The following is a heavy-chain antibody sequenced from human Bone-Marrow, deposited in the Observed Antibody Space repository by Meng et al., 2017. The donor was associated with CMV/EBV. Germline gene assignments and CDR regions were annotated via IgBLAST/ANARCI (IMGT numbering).Heavy chain of an antibody. CDR3: ARSIKLMVSAD. CDR1: GFTFSSYW. CDR2: ISSDWSSI. J-gene: IGHJ4*02. V-gene: IGHV3-74*01. Sequence: GGSLRLSCAASGFTFSSYWMHWVRQAPGKGLVWVSRISSDWSSIIYADSVKGRFTISRDNSKNTLYLQMNSLRAEDTAVYYCARSIKLMVSADWGQGTLVTVSS. D-gene: IGHD2-8*01.